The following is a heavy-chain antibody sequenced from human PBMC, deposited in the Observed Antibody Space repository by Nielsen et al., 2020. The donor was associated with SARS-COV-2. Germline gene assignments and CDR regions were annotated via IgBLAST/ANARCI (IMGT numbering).Heavy chain of an antibody. V-gene: IGHV3-74*01. CDR3: ARDFGYCRGGTCNYYGMDV. CDR2: IKSDGSGT. D-gene: IGHD2-15*01. J-gene: IGHJ6*02. Sequence: GGSLKLSCSASGFTFSIYWIHLVRQAPGKGLAWVSRIKSDGSGTIYADSVEGRFTISRDNAKNTLYLQMNSLRAEDTAVYYCARDFGYCRGGTCNYYGMDVWGQGTTVTASS. CDR1: GFTFSIYW.